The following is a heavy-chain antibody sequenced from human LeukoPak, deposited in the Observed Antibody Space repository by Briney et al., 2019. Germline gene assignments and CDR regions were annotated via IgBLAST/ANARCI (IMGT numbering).Heavy chain of an antibody. CDR1: GLTFHDYG. Sequence: GGSLRLSCAASGLTFHDYGMTWVRQAPGKGLEWVSGINWNGAVTSYGDSVKGRFTISRDNAKKSLYLQMNSLRVDDTALYYCAKSPTYYYDSSGTDAFDIWGQGTMVTVSS. CDR3: AKSPTYYYDSSGTDAFDI. CDR2: INWNGAVT. D-gene: IGHD3-22*01. J-gene: IGHJ3*02. V-gene: IGHV3-20*04.